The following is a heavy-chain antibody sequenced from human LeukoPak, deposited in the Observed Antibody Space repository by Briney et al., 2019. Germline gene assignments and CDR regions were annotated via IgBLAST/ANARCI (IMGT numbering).Heavy chain of an antibody. Sequence: GGSLRDSCAAPGFTLSSHWMRSVRPAPGRGRVCVSRINRDGSSTSYADSVNGRFTISRDNAKNTLYLQMYRLRAEDTAVYYCARANYGSGSFYAMDVWGKGTTVTVSS. D-gene: IGHD3-10*01. V-gene: IGHV3-74*01. CDR1: GFTLSSHW. J-gene: IGHJ6*04. CDR2: INRDGSST. CDR3: ARANYGSGSFYAMDV.